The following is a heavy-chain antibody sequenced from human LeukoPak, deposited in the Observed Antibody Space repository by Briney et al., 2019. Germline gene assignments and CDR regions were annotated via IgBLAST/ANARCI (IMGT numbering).Heavy chain of an antibody. CDR1: GFTFSNYE. CDR2: ISSSGSTM. D-gene: IGHD3-10*01. Sequence: GGSLRLSCEASGFTFSNYEMNWVRQAPGKGLEWVSFISSSGSTMYYEDSVKGRFTISRDNTKNSLFLQMNSLRAEDTAIYYCARAFDYGSGSYSDYWGQGTLATVSS. J-gene: IGHJ4*02. CDR3: ARAFDYGSGSYSDY. V-gene: IGHV3-48*03.